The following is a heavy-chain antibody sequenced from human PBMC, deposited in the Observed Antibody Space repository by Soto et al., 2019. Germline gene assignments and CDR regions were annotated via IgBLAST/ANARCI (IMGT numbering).Heavy chain of an antibody. D-gene: IGHD2-15*01. CDR3: ARAGCDGGSCYTLVGLRYGMDV. Sequence: QVQLVESGGGVVQPGRSQRLSCAASGFTFSSYAMYWVRQAPGKGLEWVAVISYDGNNKYYADSVKGRFTISRDNSKNTLYLQMNSRRAEDTAVYYCARAGCDGGSCYTLVGLRYGMDVWGQGTTVTVSS. CDR2: ISYDGNNK. J-gene: IGHJ6*02. V-gene: IGHV3-30-3*01. CDR1: GFTFSSYA.